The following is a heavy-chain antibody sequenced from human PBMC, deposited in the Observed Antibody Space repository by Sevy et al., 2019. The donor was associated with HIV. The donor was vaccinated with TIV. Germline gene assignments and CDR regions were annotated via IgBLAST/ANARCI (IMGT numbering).Heavy chain of an antibody. V-gene: IGHV3-23*01. CDR2: ISDSGTTT. Sequence: GGSLRLSCAASGFTFSSHAMSWVRQAPGKGLEWVSAISDSGTTTYYEDSVKGRFTISRDNSKNTLYLQMDGLRAEDTAIYYCARAFTGGYQQPFDYWGQGTLVTVS. CDR3: ARAFTGGYQQPFDY. J-gene: IGHJ4*02. CDR1: GFTFSSHA. D-gene: IGHD1-26*01.